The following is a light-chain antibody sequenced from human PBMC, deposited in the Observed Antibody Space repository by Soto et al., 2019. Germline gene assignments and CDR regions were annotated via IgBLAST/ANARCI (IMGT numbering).Light chain of an antibody. Sequence: EVVLTPSPATLSLSPVERATLSCRASENVRTFVDWYQQKPGQAPRLLIHGASNRATGIPDRFSGSGSGTDFTLTISNLEPEDFAVYYCQQHSHWPPWTFGQGTKVDI. CDR2: GAS. CDR1: ENVRTF. CDR3: QQHSHWPPWT. J-gene: IGKJ1*01. V-gene: IGKV3-11*01.